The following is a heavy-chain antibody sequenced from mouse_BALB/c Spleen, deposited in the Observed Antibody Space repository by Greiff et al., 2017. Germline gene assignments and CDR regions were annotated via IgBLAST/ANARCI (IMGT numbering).Heavy chain of an antibody. CDR3: ARGFITMYYFDY. D-gene: IGHD1-2*01. J-gene: IGHJ2*01. CDR1: GYTFTSYT. Sequence: VQLQQSGAELARPGASVKMSCKASGYTFTSYTMHWVKQRPGQGLEWIGYINPSSGYTNYNQKFKDKATLTADKSSSTAYMQLSSLTSEDSAVYYCARGFITMYYFDYWGQGTTLTVSS. V-gene: IGHV1-4*01. CDR2: INPSSGYT.